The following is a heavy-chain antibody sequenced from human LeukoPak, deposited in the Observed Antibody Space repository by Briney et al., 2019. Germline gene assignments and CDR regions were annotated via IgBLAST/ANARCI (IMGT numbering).Heavy chain of an antibody. J-gene: IGHJ4*02. D-gene: IGHD1-1*01. V-gene: IGHV3-48*01. CDR2: ISSHSSTI. Sequence: GGSLRLSCAASDFTFTSYSMNWVRQAPGKGLEWVSYISSHSSTIYYADSVKGRFTISRDNAKNSLYLQMNSLRAEDTAVYYCARGLERGYFDYWGQGTLVTVSS. CDR1: DFTFTSYS. CDR3: ARGLERGYFDY.